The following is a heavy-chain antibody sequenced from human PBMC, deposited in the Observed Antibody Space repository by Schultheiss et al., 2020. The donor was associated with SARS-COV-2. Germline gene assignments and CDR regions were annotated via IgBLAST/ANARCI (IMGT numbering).Heavy chain of an antibody. D-gene: IGHD3-3*01. CDR2: IYYSGST. CDR3: ARGRITIFGVGNWFDP. J-gene: IGHJ5*02. Sequence: SETLSLTCTVSGGSISSGAYYWSWIRQHPGKGLEWIGYIYYSGSTYYNPSLKSLVTISVDTSKNQFSLKLSSVTAADTAVYYCARGRITIFGVGNWFDPWGQGTLVTVSS. CDR1: GGSISSGAYY. V-gene: IGHV4-31*01.